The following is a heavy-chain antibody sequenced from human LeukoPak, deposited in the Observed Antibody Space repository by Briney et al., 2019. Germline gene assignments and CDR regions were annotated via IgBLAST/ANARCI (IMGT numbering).Heavy chain of an antibody. D-gene: IGHD6-19*01. CDR2: ISGSGGST. CDR3: AKDGESNSGWYSYYGMDV. J-gene: IGHJ6*02. CDR1: GFTFSSYA. V-gene: IGHV3-23*01. Sequence: GGSLRLSCAASGFTFSSYAMSWVRQAPGKGLEWVSAISGSGGSTYYADSVKGRFTTSRDNSKNTLYLQMNSLRAEDTAVYYCAKDGESNSGWYSYYGMDVWGQGTTVTVSS.